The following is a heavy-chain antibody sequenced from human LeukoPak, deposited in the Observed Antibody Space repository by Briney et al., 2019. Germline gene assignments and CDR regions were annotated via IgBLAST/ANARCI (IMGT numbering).Heavy chain of an antibody. CDR1: GFTFSTFA. CDR2: IFPSGGEI. D-gene: IGHD3-10*01. J-gene: IGHJ4*02. V-gene: IGHV3-23*01. CDR3: AKADAWLRFGE. Sequence: PGGSLRLSCAASGFTFSTFAMIWVRQPPGKGLEWVSSIFPSGGEIHYADSVRGRFTISRDNSKNTLYLEVISLTAEDTAVYYCAKADAWLRFGEWSQGTLVTVSS.